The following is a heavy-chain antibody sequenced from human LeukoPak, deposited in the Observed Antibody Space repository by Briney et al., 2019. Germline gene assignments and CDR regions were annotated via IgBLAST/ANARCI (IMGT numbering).Heavy chain of an antibody. D-gene: IGHD4-17*01. J-gene: IGHJ4*02. Sequence: KASQTLSLTCTVSGGSISSGGYYWSWIRQHPGKGLEWIGYIYYSGSTYYNPSLKSRVTISVDTSKNQFSLKLSSVTAADTAVYYCASTSSTTVTPFDYWGQGTPVTVSS. CDR3: ASTSSTTVTPFDY. CDR2: IYYSGST. CDR1: GGSISSGGYY. V-gene: IGHV4-31*03.